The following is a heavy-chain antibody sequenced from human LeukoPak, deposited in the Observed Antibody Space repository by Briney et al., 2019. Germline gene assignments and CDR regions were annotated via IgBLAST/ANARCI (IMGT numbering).Heavy chain of an antibody. CDR3: ARERSSKSAVPAAKNYYYMDV. J-gene: IGHJ6*03. CDR2: IYSGGST. D-gene: IGHD2-2*01. Sequence: GGSLRLSCAASGFTVSSNYMSWVRQAPGKGLEWVSVIYSGGSTYYADSVKGRFTISRDNSKNTLYLQMNSLRAEDTAVYYCARERSSKSAVPAAKNYYYMDVWSKGTTVTVSS. V-gene: IGHV3-53*01. CDR1: GFTVSSNY.